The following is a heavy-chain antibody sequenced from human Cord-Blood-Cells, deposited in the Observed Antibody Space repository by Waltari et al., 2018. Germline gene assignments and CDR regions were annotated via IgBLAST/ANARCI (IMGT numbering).Heavy chain of an antibody. V-gene: IGHV4-30-2*01. J-gene: IGHJ5*02. CDR2: IYHSGST. CDR3: ARSRNWNYGSWFDP. D-gene: IGHD1-7*01. CDR1: GVSIRSGCYS. Sequence: QLQLQESGSGLVKPSQTLSLTCAGPGVSIRSGCYSWSWIRQPPGQGLEWIGYIYHSGSTYYNPSLKSRVTISVDRSKNQFSLKLSSVTAADMAVYYCARSRNWNYGSWFDPWGQGTLVTVSS.